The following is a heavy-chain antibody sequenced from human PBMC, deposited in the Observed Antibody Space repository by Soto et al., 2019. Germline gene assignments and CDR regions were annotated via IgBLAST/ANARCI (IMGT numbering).Heavy chain of an antibody. CDR1: GASISSSNW. J-gene: IGHJ6*02. CDR2: IYHDGST. Sequence: QVQLQESGPGLVRPSGTLSLTCAVSGASISSSNWWRWVRHPPGKGLEWIGDIYHDGSTNRNPSLKSRATISVDKSKNQFSLRLTSVTAADTAVYYCARHYYYANHYYYAMDVWGQGTTVTVSS. D-gene: IGHD3-22*01. V-gene: IGHV4-4*02. CDR3: ARHYYYANHYYYAMDV.